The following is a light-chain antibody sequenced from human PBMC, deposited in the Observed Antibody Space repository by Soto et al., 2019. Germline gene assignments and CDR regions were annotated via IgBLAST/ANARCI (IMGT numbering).Light chain of an antibody. CDR3: NSITGNGHSLD. Sequence: QSALTQPASVSGSPGQSITISCTGTSRDIGAYNYVSWYQQHPGEVPKLMIYDVSNRPSGISTRFSGSKTGNTASLTISGLRSEAEADYYLNSITGNGHSLDFGVGTKRTV. CDR2: DVS. CDR1: SRDIGAYNY. J-gene: IGLJ2*01. V-gene: IGLV2-14*03.